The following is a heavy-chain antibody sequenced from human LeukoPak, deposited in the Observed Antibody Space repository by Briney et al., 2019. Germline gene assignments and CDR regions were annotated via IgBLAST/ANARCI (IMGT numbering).Heavy chain of an antibody. J-gene: IGHJ5*02. CDR1: GYTFTGYY. Sequence: GASVKVSCKASGYTFTGYYMHWVRQAPGQGLEWMGWISAYNGNTNYAQKLQGRVTMTTDTSTSTAYMELRSLRSDDTAVYYCARDEADIVNWFDPWGQGTLVTVSS. D-gene: IGHD1-26*01. V-gene: IGHV1-18*04. CDR3: ARDEADIVNWFDP. CDR2: ISAYNGNT.